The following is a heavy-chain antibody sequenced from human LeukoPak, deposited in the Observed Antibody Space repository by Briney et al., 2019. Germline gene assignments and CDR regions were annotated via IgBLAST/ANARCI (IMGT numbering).Heavy chain of an antibody. CDR1: GFTFNSYE. V-gene: IGHV3-48*03. Sequence: PGGSLRLSCAASGFTFNSYEMNWVRQAPGKGLEWVSYISSGGAIYYADSVKGRFTISRDNAKNSLYLQMNSLRGEDTAVYYCARGPEDYYESSGYFYWWGQGTLVTVSS. CDR2: ISSGGAI. CDR3: ARGPEDYYESSGYFYW. D-gene: IGHD3-22*01. J-gene: IGHJ4*02.